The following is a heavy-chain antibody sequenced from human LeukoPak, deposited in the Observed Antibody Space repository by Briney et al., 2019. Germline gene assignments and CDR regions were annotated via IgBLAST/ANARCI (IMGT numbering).Heavy chain of an antibody. Sequence: PSETLSLTCTVSGGSISSYYWSWIRQPPGKGLEWIGYIYYSGSTYYNPSLKSRVTISVDTSKNQFSLKLSSVTAADTAVYYCARGPVHFDLWGRGTLVTVSS. CDR1: GGSISSYY. J-gene: IGHJ2*01. CDR3: ARGPVHFDL. CDR2: IYYSGST. V-gene: IGHV4-59*12.